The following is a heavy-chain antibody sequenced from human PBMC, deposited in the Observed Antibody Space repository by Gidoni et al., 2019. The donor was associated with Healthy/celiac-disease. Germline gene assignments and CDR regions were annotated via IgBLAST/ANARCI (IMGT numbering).Heavy chain of an antibody. CDR1: GFTFSDYY. CDR3: ARADLWSGELSRGDY. D-gene: IGHD3-10*01. J-gene: IGHJ4*02. Sequence: QVQLVESGGGLVKPGGSLRLSCAASGFTFSDYYMSWIRQAPGKGLEWVSYISSSSSYTNYADSVKGRFTISRDNAKNSLYLQMNSLRAEDTAVYYCARADLWSGELSRGDYWGQGTLVTVSS. CDR2: ISSSSSYT. V-gene: IGHV3-11*05.